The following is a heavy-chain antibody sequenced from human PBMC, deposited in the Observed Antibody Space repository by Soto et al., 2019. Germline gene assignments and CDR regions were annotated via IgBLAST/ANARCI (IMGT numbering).Heavy chain of an antibody. CDR3: ARREIKRPIDY. CDR2: IYYSGTT. CDR1: GYSISSSNW. J-gene: IGHJ4*02. V-gene: IGHV4-28*01. Sequence: PSETLSLTCAVSGYSISSSNWWGWIRQPPGKGLEWIGYIYYSGTTYYNPSLKSRVTMSVDTSKNQFSLKLTSVTAVDTAVYYCARREIKRPIDYWGQGTLVTAPQ. D-gene: IGHD1-26*01.